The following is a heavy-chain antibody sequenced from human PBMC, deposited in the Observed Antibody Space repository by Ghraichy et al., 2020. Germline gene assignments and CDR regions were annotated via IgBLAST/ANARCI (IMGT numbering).Heavy chain of an antibody. V-gene: IGHV3-23*01. J-gene: IGHJ4*02. CDR1: GFTFSSYA. CDR3: AKGGYPYCGGDCYDFDY. Sequence: GGSLRLSCAASGFTFSSYAMSWVRQAPGKGLEWVSAISVSGGSTYYADSVKGRFTISRDNSKNTLYLQMNSLRAEDTAVYYCAKGGYPYCGGDCYDFDYWGQGTLVTVSS. D-gene: IGHD2-21*02. CDR2: ISVSGGST.